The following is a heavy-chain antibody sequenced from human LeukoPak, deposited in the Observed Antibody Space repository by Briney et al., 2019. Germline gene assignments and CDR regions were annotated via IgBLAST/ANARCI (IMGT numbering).Heavy chain of an antibody. CDR3: ARTDYDILTGYSYYFDY. V-gene: IGHV2-26*01. D-gene: IGHD3-9*01. CDR1: GCSLSNARMG. Sequence: ESGPTLVNPTETLTLTCTVSGCSLSNARMGVGWIRQPPGKALEWLAHIFSNDEKSYSTSLKSRLTISKDTSKSQVVLTMTNMDPVDTDSYYCARTDYDILTGYSYYFDYWGQGTLVTVSS. J-gene: IGHJ4*02. CDR2: IFSNDEK.